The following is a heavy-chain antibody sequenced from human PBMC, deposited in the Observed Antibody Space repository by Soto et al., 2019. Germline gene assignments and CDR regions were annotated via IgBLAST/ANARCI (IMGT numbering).Heavy chain of an antibody. CDR1: GFTFSSYA. J-gene: IGHJ4*02. CDR3: AKWDYDSSGFDY. Sequence: EVQLLESGGGVVQPGGSLRLSCAASGFTFSSYAMGWVRQAPGKGLEWVSAISGSGGSTYYADSVKGRFTISRDNSKNTLYLQLNSLSAEYTAVYYCAKWDYDSSGFDYWGQGTLVTVSS. V-gene: IGHV3-23*01. CDR2: ISGSGGST. D-gene: IGHD3-22*01.